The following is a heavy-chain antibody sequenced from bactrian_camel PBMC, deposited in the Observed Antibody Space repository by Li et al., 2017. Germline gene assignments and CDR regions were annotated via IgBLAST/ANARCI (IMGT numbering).Heavy chain of an antibody. Sequence: DVQLVESGGGLVRPGGSLRLSCVVYGGTFSRYVMDWVRQAPGKCLEWNSGIDRRGVSTDYADSVKGRFTIFRDNAKNTLYLQMNSLKPDDAAVYYCAPDPRGSAYWGQGTQVTVS. V-gene: IGHV3S31*01. D-gene: IGHD3*01. J-gene: IGHJ4*01. CDR3: APDPRGSAY. CDR2: IDRRGVST. CDR1: GGTFSRYV.